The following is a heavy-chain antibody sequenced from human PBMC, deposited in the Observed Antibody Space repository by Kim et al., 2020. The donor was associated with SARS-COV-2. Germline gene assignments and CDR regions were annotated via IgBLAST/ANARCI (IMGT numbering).Heavy chain of an antibody. Sequence: EQTFQGRVTMTEDTSTDTAYMELSSLRSEDTAVYYCATGPFIASNWFDPWGQGTLVTVSS. D-gene: IGHD3-16*02. CDR3: ATGPFIASNWFDP. J-gene: IGHJ5*02. V-gene: IGHV1-24*01.